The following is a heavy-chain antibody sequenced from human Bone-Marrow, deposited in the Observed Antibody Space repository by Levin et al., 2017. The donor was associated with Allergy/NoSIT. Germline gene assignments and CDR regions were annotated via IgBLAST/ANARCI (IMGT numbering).Heavy chain of an antibody. D-gene: IGHD6-19*01. V-gene: IGHV3-30-3*01. CDR1: GFTFSSYA. J-gene: IGHJ6*02. CDR3: ARGIAVAGPLYYYYGMDV. Sequence: GESLKISCAASGFTFSSYAMHWVRQAPGKGLEWVAVISYDGSNKYYADSVKGRFTISRDNSKNTLYLQMNSLRAEDTAVYYCARGIAVAGPLYYYYGMDVWGQGTTVTVSS. CDR2: ISYDGSNK.